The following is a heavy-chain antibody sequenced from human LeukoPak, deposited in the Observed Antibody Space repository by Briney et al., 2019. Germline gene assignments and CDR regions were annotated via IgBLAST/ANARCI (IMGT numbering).Heavy chain of an antibody. J-gene: IGHJ3*02. D-gene: IGHD3-22*01. CDR2: IYYSGST. Sequence: PSETLSLTCTVSGGSISSYYWSWIRQPPGKGLEWIGYIYYSGSTNYNPSLKSRVTISVDTSKNQFSLKLSSVTAADTAVYYCARSLSPNYYDSSGRYAFDIWGQGTMVTVSS. CDR1: GGSISSYY. CDR3: ARSLSPNYYDSSGRYAFDI. V-gene: IGHV4-59*08.